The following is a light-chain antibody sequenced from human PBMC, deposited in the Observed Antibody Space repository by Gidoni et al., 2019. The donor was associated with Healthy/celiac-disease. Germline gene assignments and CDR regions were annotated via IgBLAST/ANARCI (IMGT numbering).Light chain of an antibody. CDR1: SLRSYY. J-gene: IGLJ3*02. V-gene: IGLV3-19*01. Sequence: SSDLTQDPAVSVASGQTVRITCQGDSLRSYYASWYQQKPGQAPVLVIYGKNNRPSGIPDRFSGSSSGNTASLTITGAQAEDEADYYCNSRDSSGNHLVFGGGTKLTVL. CDR3: NSRDSSGNHLV. CDR2: GKN.